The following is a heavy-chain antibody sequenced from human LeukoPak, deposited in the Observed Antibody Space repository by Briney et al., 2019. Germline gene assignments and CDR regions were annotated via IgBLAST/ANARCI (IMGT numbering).Heavy chain of an antibody. Sequence: SETLSLTCTVSGGSISTYYWNWIRQPPGKGLEWIGYIYYSGSTNYNPSLKSRVTISVDTSKNQFSLKLSSVTAADTAVYYCARLAQLELWFDPWGQGTLVTVSS. D-gene: IGHD1-1*01. J-gene: IGHJ5*02. CDR2: IYYSGST. CDR1: GGSISTYY. CDR3: ARLAQLELWFDP. V-gene: IGHV4-59*01.